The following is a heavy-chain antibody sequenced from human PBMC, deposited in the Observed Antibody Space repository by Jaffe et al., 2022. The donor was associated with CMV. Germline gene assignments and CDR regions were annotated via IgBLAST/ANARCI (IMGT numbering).Heavy chain of an antibody. CDR1: GFTFSNAW. D-gene: IGHD3-22*01. J-gene: IGHJ4*02. V-gene: IGHV3-15*01. CDR2: IKSKTDGGTT. Sequence: EVQLVESGGGLVKPGGSLRLSCAASGFTFSNAWMSWVRQAPGKGLEWVGRIKSKTDGGTTDYAAPVKGRFTISRDDSKNTLYLQMNSLKTEDTAVYYCTTDPENYYDSSGLWLDYWGQGTLVTVSS. CDR3: TTDPENYYDSSGLWLDY.